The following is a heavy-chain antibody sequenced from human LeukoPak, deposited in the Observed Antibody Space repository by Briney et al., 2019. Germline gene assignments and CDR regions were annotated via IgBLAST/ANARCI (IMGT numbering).Heavy chain of an antibody. CDR2: ISSSSSTI. CDR1: GFTFSSYS. Sequence: QPGGSLRLSCAASGFTFSSYSMNWVRQAPGKGLEWVSYISSSSSTIYYADSVKGRFTISRDNAKNSLYLQMNSLRAEDTAVYYCARDTIVGATRPPDYWGQGTLVTVSS. V-gene: IGHV3-48*04. D-gene: IGHD1-26*01. J-gene: IGHJ4*02. CDR3: ARDTIVGATRPPDY.